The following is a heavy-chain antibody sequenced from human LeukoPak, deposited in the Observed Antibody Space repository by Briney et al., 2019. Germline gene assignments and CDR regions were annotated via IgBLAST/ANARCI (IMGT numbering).Heavy chain of an antibody. CDR3: ARDSITMVRGVIIDYYYYGMDV. CDR2: INPSGGST. V-gene: IGHV1-46*01. Sequence: ASVKVSCKASGYTFTGYYMHWVRQAPGQGLEWMGIINPSGGSTSYAQKFQGRVTMTRDTSTSTVYMELSSLRSEDTAVYYCARDSITMVRGVIIDYYYYGMDVWGQGTTVTVSS. J-gene: IGHJ6*02. D-gene: IGHD3-10*01. CDR1: GYTFTGYY.